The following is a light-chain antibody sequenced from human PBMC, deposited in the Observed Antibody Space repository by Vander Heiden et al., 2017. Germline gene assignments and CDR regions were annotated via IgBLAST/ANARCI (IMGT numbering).Light chain of an antibody. J-gene: IGLJ3*02. Sequence: QSVLTQPPSVSGAPGQRVTISCTASNSNIGAGYTVHWYQHLPGTAPKLVMYGNNNRPSGVPDRFAGPKSGTSASLAVTGLQAEDEADYYCQSYDSSLRGSVFGGGTKLTVL. CDR1: NSNIGAGYT. CDR2: GNN. V-gene: IGLV1-40*01. CDR3: QSYDSSLRGSV.